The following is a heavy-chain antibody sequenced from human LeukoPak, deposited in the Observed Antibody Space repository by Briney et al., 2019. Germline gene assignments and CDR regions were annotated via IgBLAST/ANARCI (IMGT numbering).Heavy chain of an antibody. CDR1: GFTFDDYA. J-gene: IGHJ4*02. D-gene: IGHD3-10*01. CDR2: ISWNSSSI. Sequence: PGGSLRLSCAASGFTFDDYAMHWVRQAPGKGLEWVSGISWNSSSIGYADSVKGRFTISRDNAKNSLYLQMNSLRAEDMALYYCAKDKGSGSYMVGYYFDYWGQGTLVTVSS. V-gene: IGHV3-9*03. CDR3: AKDKGSGSYMVGYYFDY.